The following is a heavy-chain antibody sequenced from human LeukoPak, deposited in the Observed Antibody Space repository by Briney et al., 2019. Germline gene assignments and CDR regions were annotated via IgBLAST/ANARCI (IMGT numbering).Heavy chain of an antibody. J-gene: IGHJ4*02. CDR2: ISGSSGST. D-gene: IGHD6-13*01. CDR3: AKVGDSSSWDPDLDY. Sequence: PGGSLRLSCAASGFTFSSYAMSWVRQAPGKGLEWVSAISGSSGSTYYADSVKGRFTISRDNSKNTLYLQMNSLRAEDTAVYYCAKVGDSSSWDPDLDYWGQGTLVTVYS. CDR1: GFTFSSYA. V-gene: IGHV3-23*01.